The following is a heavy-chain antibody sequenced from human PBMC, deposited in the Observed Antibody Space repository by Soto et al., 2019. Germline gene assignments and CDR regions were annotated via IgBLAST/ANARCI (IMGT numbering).Heavy chain of an antibody. D-gene: IGHD6-13*01. CDR1: GGSISSYY. Sequence: SETLSLTCTVSGGSISSYYWSWIRQPPGKGLEWIGYIYYSGSTNYNPSLKSRVTISVDTSKNQFSLKLSSVTAADTAVYYCARDYSSTNRFDPWGQGTLVTVSS. CDR2: IYYSGST. J-gene: IGHJ5*02. V-gene: IGHV4-59*01. CDR3: ARDYSSTNRFDP.